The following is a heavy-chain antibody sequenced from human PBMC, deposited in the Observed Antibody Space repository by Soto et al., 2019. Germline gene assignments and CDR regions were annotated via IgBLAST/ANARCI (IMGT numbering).Heavy chain of an antibody. CDR1: GFSISSHH. CDR2: MYSGGTT. J-gene: IGHJ4*02. CDR3: ARDGRDGFPLDY. D-gene: IGHD1-1*01. V-gene: IGHV3-53*01. Sequence: GGSLRLSXAASGFSISSHHMNWVRQAPGKGLEWVSVMYSGGTTYYPDPLKGRCTISRDNSKNMLYLQVDNLRADDTAVYYCARDGRDGFPLDYWGQGTLVTVSS.